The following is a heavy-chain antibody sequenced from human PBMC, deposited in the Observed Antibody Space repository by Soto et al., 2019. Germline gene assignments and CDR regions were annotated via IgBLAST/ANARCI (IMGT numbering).Heavy chain of an antibody. D-gene: IGHD4-17*01. CDR1: GFTFSDYA. V-gene: IGHV3-30-3*01. Sequence: GGSLRLSCAASGFTFSDYAMHWVRQAPGKGLEWVAIISFDGSNEHYADSVQGRFTIYRDNSVNTLYLQMNSLRADDTAVYYCARPAATVIFHSGLDVWGQGTQVTVSS. J-gene: IGHJ6*02. CDR3: ARPAATVIFHSGLDV. CDR2: ISFDGSNE.